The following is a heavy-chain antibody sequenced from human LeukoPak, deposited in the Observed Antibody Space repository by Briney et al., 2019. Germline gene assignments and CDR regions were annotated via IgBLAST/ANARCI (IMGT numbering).Heavy chain of an antibody. CDR3: AREVVEGAFDY. V-gene: IGHV1-18*04. J-gene: IGHJ4*02. D-gene: IGHD2-15*01. CDR1: GYTFTGYY. Sequence: ASVKVSCKASGYTFTGYYMHWVRQAPGQGLEWMGWISAYNGNTNYAQKLQGRVTMTTDTSTSTAYMELRSLRSDDTAVYYCAREVVEGAFDYWGQGTLVTVSS. CDR2: ISAYNGNT.